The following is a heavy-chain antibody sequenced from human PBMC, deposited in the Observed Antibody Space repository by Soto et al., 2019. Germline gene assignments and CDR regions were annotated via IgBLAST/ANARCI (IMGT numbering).Heavy chain of an antibody. J-gene: IGHJ3*01. Sequence: GGSQRLSCAASGFTFSNHDIHWVRQAPGKGLEWVALISYDGSKTSYGDSVKGRFTISRDNSKNTLYLQMNSLRAEDTAVYYCAKETQYYYGTGSYPYGAFDVWGQGTLVTVSS. V-gene: IGHV3-30*18. CDR1: GFTFSNHD. CDR3: AKETQYYYGTGSYPYGAFDV. CDR2: ISYDGSKT. D-gene: IGHD3-10*01.